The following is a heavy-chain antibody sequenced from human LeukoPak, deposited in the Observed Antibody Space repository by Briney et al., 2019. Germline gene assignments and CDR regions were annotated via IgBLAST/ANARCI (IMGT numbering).Heavy chain of an antibody. CDR2: IWYDGSNK. D-gene: IGHD6-19*01. CDR1: GFTFSSYG. CDR3: ARDRGSGWYIDY. J-gene: IGHJ4*02. V-gene: IGHV3-33*01. Sequence: GGSLRLSCAASGFTFSSYGMPWVRQAPGKGLEWVAVIWYDGSNKYYADSVKGRFTISRDNSKNTLYLQMNSLRAEDTAVYYCARDRGSGWYIDYWGQGTLVTVSS.